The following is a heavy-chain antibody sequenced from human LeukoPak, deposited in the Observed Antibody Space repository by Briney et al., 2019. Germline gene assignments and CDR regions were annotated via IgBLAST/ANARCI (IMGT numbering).Heavy chain of an antibody. CDR3: ARALGQRYCSGGSCPPAQH. CDR2: ISYDGSNK. V-gene: IGHV3-30*04. CDR1: GFTFSSYA. J-gene: IGHJ1*01. D-gene: IGHD2-15*01. Sequence: PGRSLRLSCAASGFTFSSYAMHWVRQAPGKGLEWVAVISYDGSNKCYADSVKGRFTISRDNSKNTLYLQMNSLRAEDTAVYYCARALGQRYCSGGSCPPAQHWGQGTLVTVSS.